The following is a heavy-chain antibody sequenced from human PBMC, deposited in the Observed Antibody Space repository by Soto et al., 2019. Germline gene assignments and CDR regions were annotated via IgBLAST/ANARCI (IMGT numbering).Heavy chain of an antibody. CDR2: ISSSGSTI. Sequence: GGSLRLSCAASGFTFSSYEMNWVRQAPGKGLEWVSYISSSGSTIYYADSVKGRFTISRDNAKNSLYLQMNSLRAEDTAVYYCARSYGSGSLTHYYYGMDVWGQGTTVTVSS. V-gene: IGHV3-48*03. CDR3: ARSYGSGSLTHYYYGMDV. D-gene: IGHD3-10*01. CDR1: GFTFSSYE. J-gene: IGHJ6*02.